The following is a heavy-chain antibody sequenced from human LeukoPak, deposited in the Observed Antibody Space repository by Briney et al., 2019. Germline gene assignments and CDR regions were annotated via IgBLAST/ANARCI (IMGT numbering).Heavy chain of an antibody. Sequence: GGSLRLSCVASGFTFSDYWMHWVRQIPGKGLEWVSRVYTDGTSTSYADSVKGRFTISRDNAKNTLYLQMNSLRAEDTAVYYCARGGHYYDSRDYYYYMDVWGKGTTVTVSS. CDR3: ARGGHYYDSRDYYYYMDV. V-gene: IGHV3-74*01. CDR2: VYTDGTST. J-gene: IGHJ6*03. D-gene: IGHD3-22*01. CDR1: GFTFSDYW.